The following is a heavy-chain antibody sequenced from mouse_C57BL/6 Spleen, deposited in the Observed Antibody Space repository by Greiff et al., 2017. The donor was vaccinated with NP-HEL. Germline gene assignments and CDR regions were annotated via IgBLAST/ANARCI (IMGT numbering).Heavy chain of an antibody. V-gene: IGHV1-55*01. Sequence: VQLQESGAELVKPGASVKMSCKASGYTFTSYWITWVKQRPGQGLEWIGDIYPGSGSTNYNEKFKSKATLTVDTSSSTAYMQFSSLTSEDSAVYYCASYYDHTWFAYWGQGTLVTVSA. CDR3: ASYYDHTWFAY. CDR1: GYTFTSYW. J-gene: IGHJ3*01. D-gene: IGHD2-4*01. CDR2: IYPGSGST.